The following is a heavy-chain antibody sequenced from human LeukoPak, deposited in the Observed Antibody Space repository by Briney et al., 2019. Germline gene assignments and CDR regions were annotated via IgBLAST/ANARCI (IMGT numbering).Heavy chain of an antibody. Sequence: PGGSLRLSCAASGCTFSSYGMHWVRQAPGKGLEWVAVIWYDGSNKYYADSVKGRFTISRDNSKNTLYLQMNSLRAEDAAVYYCARDSTPVSKSGYPPDYWGQGTLVTVSS. CDR2: IWYDGSNK. D-gene: IGHD5-18*01. V-gene: IGHV3-33*01. J-gene: IGHJ4*02. CDR3: ARDSTPVSKSGYPPDY. CDR1: GCTFSSYG.